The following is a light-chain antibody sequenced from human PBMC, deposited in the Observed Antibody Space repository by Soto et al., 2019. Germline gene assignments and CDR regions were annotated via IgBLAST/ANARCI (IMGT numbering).Light chain of an antibody. CDR2: GAS. Sequence: EIVLTQSPATLSVSPGDRVTLSCGASQSVDINLAWYQQRPGQAPRLLVYGASTKATDMPGRFSGRGSGTEFTLTINNLQSEDFAVYYCQQYRNWPRTFGQGTKVDIK. J-gene: IGKJ1*01. CDR1: QSVDIN. CDR3: QQYRNWPRT. V-gene: IGKV3-15*01.